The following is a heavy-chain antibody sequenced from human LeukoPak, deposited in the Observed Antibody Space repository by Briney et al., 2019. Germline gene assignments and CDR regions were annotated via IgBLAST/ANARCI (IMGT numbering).Heavy chain of an antibody. D-gene: IGHD3-3*01. J-gene: IGHJ2*01. V-gene: IGHV3-23*01. Sequence: PGGSLRLSCAASGFTFSSYWMNWARQAPGKGLEWVSAISGSGGSTYYADSVKGRFTISRDNSKNTLYLQMNSLRAEDTAVYYCAKAPPVLTIFGVVDWYFDLWDRGTLVTVSS. CDR2: ISGSGGST. CDR1: GFTFSSYW. CDR3: AKAPPVLTIFGVVDWYFDL.